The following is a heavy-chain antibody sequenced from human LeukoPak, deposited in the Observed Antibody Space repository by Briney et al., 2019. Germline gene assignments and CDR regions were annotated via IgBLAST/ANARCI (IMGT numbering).Heavy chain of an antibody. CDR3: ARERHMDTAMAYYFDY. J-gene: IGHJ4*02. CDR2: ISSSASTI. CDR1: GFTFSSYE. Sequence: LPGGSLRLSCAASGFTFSSYEMNWVRQAPGKGLEWVSYISSSASTIYYADSVKGRFTISRDNAKNSLYPQMNSLRAEDTAVYYCARERHMDTAMAYYFDYWGQGTLVTVSS. V-gene: IGHV3-48*03. D-gene: IGHD5-18*01.